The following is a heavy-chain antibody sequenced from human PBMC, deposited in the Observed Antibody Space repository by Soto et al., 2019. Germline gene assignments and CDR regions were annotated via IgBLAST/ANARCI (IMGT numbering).Heavy chain of an antibody. CDR3: AQGDQLLAYFDY. CDR1: GFTFSSYA. Sequence: EVQLLESGGGLVQPGGSLRLACAASGFTFSSYAMSWVRQAPGKGLEWVSAISGSGGSTYYADSVKCRFTISRDNSKNTLYLQMNSLRAEDTAVYYCAQGDQLLAYFDYWGQGTLVTVSS. J-gene: IGHJ4*02. D-gene: IGHD2-2*01. CDR2: ISGSGGST. V-gene: IGHV3-23*01.